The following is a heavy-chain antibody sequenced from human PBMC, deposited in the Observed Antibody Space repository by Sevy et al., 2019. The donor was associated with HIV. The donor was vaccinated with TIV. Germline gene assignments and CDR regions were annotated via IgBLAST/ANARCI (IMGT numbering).Heavy chain of an antibody. J-gene: IGHJ6*02. CDR3: ARDLYCSSTSCRIYYYYGMDV. Sequence: GSLRLSCAASGFTFSSYWMSWVRQAPGKGLEWVANIKQDGSEKYYVDSVKGRFTISRDNAKNSLYLQMNSLRAEDTAVYYCARDLYCSSTSCRIYYYYGMDVWGQGTTVTVSS. CDR1: GFTFSSYW. D-gene: IGHD2-2*01. CDR2: IKQDGSEK. V-gene: IGHV3-7*01.